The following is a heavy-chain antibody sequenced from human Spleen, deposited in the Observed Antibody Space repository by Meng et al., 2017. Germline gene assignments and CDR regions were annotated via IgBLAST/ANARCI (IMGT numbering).Heavy chain of an antibody. CDR2: IYYSGST. CDR3: ARGIAARRHWFDP. V-gene: IGHV4-39*07. CDR1: GGSISSSSYY. J-gene: IGHJ5*02. Sequence: SETLSLTCTVSGGSISSSSYYWGWIRQPPGKGLEWIGSIYYSGSTYYNPSLKSRVTISVDTSKNQFSLKLSSVTAADTAVYYCARGIAARRHWFDPWGQGTLVTVSS. D-gene: IGHD6-6*01.